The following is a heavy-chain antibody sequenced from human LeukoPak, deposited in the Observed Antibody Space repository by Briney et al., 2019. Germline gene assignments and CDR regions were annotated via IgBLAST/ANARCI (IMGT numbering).Heavy chain of an antibody. D-gene: IGHD2-15*01. CDR2: ISSSSSYI. CDR1: GFTFSSYS. J-gene: IGHJ5*02. CDR3: ASLGGLAAGFDP. Sequence: GGSLRLSCAASGFTFSSYSMNWVRQAPGKGLEWVSSISSSSSYIYYADSVKGRFTISRDNAKNSLYLQMNGLRAEDTAVYYCASLGGLAAGFDPWGQGTLVTVSS. V-gene: IGHV3-21*01.